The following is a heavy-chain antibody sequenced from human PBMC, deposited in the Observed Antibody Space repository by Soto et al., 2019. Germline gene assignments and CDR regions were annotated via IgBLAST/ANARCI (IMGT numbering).Heavy chain of an antibody. CDR1: GYTFTSYG. Sequence: QVQLVQSGAEVKKPGASVKVSCKASGYTFTSYGISWVRQAPGQGLAWMGWISAYNGNTNYAQQLQGRVTMTTDTSTSTGYMELRSLRSDDTAGEYWARGTRGETGNYWGQGTLVTVSS. CDR3: ARGTRGETGNY. V-gene: IGHV1-18*01. D-gene: IGHD3-16*01. CDR2: ISAYNGNT. J-gene: IGHJ4*02.